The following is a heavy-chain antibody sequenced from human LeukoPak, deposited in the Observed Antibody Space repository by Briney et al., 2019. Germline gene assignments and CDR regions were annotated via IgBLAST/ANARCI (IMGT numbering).Heavy chain of an antibody. CDR3: ARKNGGFDY. CDR2: INSDGSST. V-gene: IGHV3-74*01. Sequence: GGSLRLSCAASRFTIASYWMHWVRQAPGKGLVWVSHINSDGSSTSYADSVKGRFTISRDNAKNTLYLQMNSLRAEDTGVYYCARKNGGFDYWGQGTLVTVSS. CDR1: RFTIASYW. J-gene: IGHJ4*02.